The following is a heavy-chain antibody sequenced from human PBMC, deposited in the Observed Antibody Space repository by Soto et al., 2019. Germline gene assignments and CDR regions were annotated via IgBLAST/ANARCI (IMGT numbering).Heavy chain of an antibody. CDR3: ARDPSTGSADY. CDR1: GFTFSDYA. J-gene: IGHJ4*02. Sequence: PGGSLRLSXKASGFTFSDYAMNWVRQPPGKGLEWVSTISAHDGSTYYIDSVKGRFTISRDNSKNTLSLQMNSLRDEDTAVYYCARDPSTGSADYWGQGTLVTVSS. D-gene: IGHD3-9*01. V-gene: IGHV3-23*01. CDR2: ISAHDGST.